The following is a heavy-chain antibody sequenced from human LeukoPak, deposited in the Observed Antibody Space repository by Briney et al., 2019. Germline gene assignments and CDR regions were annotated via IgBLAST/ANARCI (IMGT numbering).Heavy chain of an antibody. D-gene: IGHD1-26*01. CDR3: ATGGGYSGSYFDY. J-gene: IGHJ4*02. Sequence: PGGSLRLSCAASGFTFSSYGMHWVRQAPGKGLEWVAFIRYDGSNKYYADSVKGRFTISRDNSKNTLYLQMNSLRAEDTAVYYCATGGGYSGSYFDYWGQGTLVTVSS. CDR2: IRYDGSNK. V-gene: IGHV3-30*02. CDR1: GFTFSSYG.